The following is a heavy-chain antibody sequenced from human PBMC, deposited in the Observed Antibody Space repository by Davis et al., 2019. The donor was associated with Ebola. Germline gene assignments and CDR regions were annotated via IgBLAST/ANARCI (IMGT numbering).Heavy chain of an antibody. J-gene: IGHJ4*02. CDR1: GYTFTGYY. Sequence: ASVKVSCKASGYTFTGYYMHLLRHAPGQGLEWMGWLNPNDGGTSYAQKFQGRVTMTRDTSISTAYMELSSLRSDDTARYYCARDHGGGTRDNYFDYWGQGTLGTVSS. D-gene: IGHD3-16*01. CDR2: LNPNDGGT. CDR3: ARDHGGGTRDNYFDY. V-gene: IGHV1-2*02.